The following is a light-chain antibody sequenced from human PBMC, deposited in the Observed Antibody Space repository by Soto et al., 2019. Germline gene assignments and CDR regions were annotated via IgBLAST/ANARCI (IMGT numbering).Light chain of an antibody. CDR1: QSVSSY. CDR3: QQYGSSEII. Sequence: IVLPQSPATLSLSPGERATLSCRASQSVSSYLAWYQQKPGQAPRLLIYDASNRATGIPARFSGSGSGTDFTLTISSLEPEDFAVFYCQQYGSSEIIFGQGTRLEI. CDR2: DAS. J-gene: IGKJ5*01. V-gene: IGKV3-11*01.